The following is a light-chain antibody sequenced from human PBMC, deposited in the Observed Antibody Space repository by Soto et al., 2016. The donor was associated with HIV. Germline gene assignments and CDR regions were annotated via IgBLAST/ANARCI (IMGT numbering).Light chain of an antibody. CDR1: QDITNS. Sequence: DIQMTQSPSSLSASVGDRVSITCRASQDITNSLAWYQQKPGKAPKLLVYAASRLESGVPSRFSGSASGTEYTLTISSLQPEDFATYYCQQYYSSLMWTFGQGTKVEIK. V-gene: IGKV1-NL1*01. J-gene: IGKJ1*01. CDR2: AAS. CDR3: QQYYSSLMWT.